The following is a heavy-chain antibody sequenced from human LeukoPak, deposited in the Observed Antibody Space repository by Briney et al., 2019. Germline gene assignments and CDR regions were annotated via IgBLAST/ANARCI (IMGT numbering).Heavy chain of an antibody. CDR3: VRATTYYSDTSGLSDALDL. CDR2: INPSGGDT. D-gene: IGHD3-22*01. Sequence: ASVKVSCKASGYTSTRFYIHWVRQAPGQGLEWMGMINPSGGDTTYAQKFQGRVTMTRDMSTSTVYMEMSSLRSEDTAVYYCVRATTYYSDTSGLSDALDLWGQGTMVTVS. J-gene: IGHJ3*01. CDR1: GYTSTRFY. V-gene: IGHV1-46*01.